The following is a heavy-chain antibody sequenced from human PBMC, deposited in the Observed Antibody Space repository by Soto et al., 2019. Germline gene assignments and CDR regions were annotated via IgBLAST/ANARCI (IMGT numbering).Heavy chain of an antibody. CDR1: GGTFSSYA. Sequence: QVQLVQSGAEVKKPGSSVKVSCKASGGTFSSYAISWVRQAPGQGLEWMGGLIPIFGTANYAQKFQGRVTITADESTSTAYMELSSLRSEDTAVYYCARDADTAAGTGDAFDIWGQGTMVTVSS. CDR2: LIPIFGTA. CDR3: ARDADTAAGTGDAFDI. D-gene: IGHD6-13*01. V-gene: IGHV1-69*12. J-gene: IGHJ3*02.